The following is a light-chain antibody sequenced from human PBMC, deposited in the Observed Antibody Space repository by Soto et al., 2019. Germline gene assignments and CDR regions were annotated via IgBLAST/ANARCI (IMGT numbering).Light chain of an antibody. CDR3: QQYNTWPPIT. CDR1: QSVSTY. CDR2: DAS. Sequence: IVLTQSPATLSLSPGKRATLSCRASQSVSTYLAWYQQKPGQAPRLLIYDASNRATGLPARFSGSGSGTDFTLTISSLQSEEFAVYYCQQYNTWPPITFGQGTRLDIK. J-gene: IGKJ5*01. V-gene: IGKV3-11*01.